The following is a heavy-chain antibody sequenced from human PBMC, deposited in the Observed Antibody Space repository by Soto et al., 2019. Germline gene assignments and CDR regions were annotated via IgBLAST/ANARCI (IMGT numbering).Heavy chain of an antibody. CDR3: AHRLGYCSGGSCYLGWFDP. CDR1: GFSLSTSGVG. CDR2: IYWDDDK. J-gene: IGHJ5*02. V-gene: IGHV2-5*02. D-gene: IGHD2-15*01. Sequence: QITLKESGPTLVKPTQTLTLTCTFSGFSLSTSGVGVGWIRQPPGKALVWLALIYWDDDKRYSPSLKSRLTITKDTSKNQVVLTMTNMDPVDTATYYCAHRLGYCSGGSCYLGWFDPWGQGTLVTVSS.